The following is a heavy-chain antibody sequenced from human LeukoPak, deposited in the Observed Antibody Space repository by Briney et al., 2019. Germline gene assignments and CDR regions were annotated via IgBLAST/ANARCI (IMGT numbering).Heavy chain of an antibody. CDR1: GFTFDDYA. CDR3: AKDKGSSWPNWFNP. Sequence: GGSLRLSCAASGFTFDDYAMHWVRQAPGKGLEWVSGISWNSGSIGYADSVKGRFSISRDNAKNSLYLQMNSLRAEDTALYYCAKDKGSSWPNWFNPWGQGTLVTVSS. D-gene: IGHD6-13*01. J-gene: IGHJ5*02. V-gene: IGHV3-9*01. CDR2: ISWNSGSI.